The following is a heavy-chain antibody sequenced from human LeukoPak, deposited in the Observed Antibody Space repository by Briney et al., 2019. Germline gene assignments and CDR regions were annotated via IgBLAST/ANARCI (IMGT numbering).Heavy chain of an antibody. CDR1: GYTFTSYG. J-gene: IGHJ6*03. CDR3: ARVGSGYDLFYYYYMDV. V-gene: IGHV1-18*01. D-gene: IGHD5-12*01. CDR2: ISAYNGNT. Sequence: ASVKVSCKASGYTFTSYGISWVRQAPGQGLEWMGWISAYNGNTNYAQKLQGRVTMTTDTSTSTAYMELRSLRSDDTAVYYCARVGSGYDLFYYYYMDVWGKGTTVTISS.